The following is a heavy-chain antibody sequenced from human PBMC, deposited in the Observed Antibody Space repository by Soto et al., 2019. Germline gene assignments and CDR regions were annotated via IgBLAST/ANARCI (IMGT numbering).Heavy chain of an antibody. CDR2: ISGSGGFT. V-gene: IGHV3-23*01. D-gene: IGHD3-16*01. Sequence: GGSLRLSCEASGFTFSRYAMNWVRQAPGEGLDWVSAISGSGGFTYYADSVKGRFTISRDDSKNTLYLQMNSLRGDDTAVYYCAKVSRYDSPPGLTWGQGTLVTVSS. CDR1: GFTFSRYA. J-gene: IGHJ5*02. CDR3: AKVSRYDSPPGLT.